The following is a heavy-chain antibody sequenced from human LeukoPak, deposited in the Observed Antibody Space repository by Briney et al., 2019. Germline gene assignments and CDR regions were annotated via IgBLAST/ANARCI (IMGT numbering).Heavy chain of an antibody. CDR1: GFTFSDYY. CDR2: ISSRGSTI. Sequence: GGSLRLSCAASGFTFSDYYMSWIRQAPGKGLEWVSYISSRGSTIYYADSVKGRFTISRDNAKNSLYLQMNSLRAEDTAVYYCASPHYYYYYMDVWGKGTTVTVSS. J-gene: IGHJ6*03. V-gene: IGHV3-11*01. CDR3: ASPHYYYYYMDV.